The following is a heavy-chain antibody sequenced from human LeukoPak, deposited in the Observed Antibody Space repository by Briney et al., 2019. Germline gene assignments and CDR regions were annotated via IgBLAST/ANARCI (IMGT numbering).Heavy chain of an antibody. CDR3: ARGAYSSGYYIDY. Sequence: GGSLRLTCAASGFTFSSYEMNWVRQAPGKGLEWVSYISSSGSTIYYADSVKGRFTISRDNAKNSLYLQMNSLRAEDTAVYYCARGAYSSGYYIDYWGQGTLVTVSS. CDR2: ISSSGSTI. D-gene: IGHD3-22*01. V-gene: IGHV3-48*03. J-gene: IGHJ4*02. CDR1: GFTFSSYE.